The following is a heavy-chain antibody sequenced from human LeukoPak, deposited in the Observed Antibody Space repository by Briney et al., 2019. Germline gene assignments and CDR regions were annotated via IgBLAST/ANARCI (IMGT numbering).Heavy chain of an antibody. V-gene: IGHV4-34*01. CDR3: ARRPVITMVRGVIFRGMDV. J-gene: IGHJ6*02. CDR1: GGSFSGYY. CDR2: INHSGST. Sequence: SETLSLTCAVYGGSFSGYYWSWIRQPPGKGLEWIGEINHSGSTNYNPSLKSRVTVSVDTSKNQFSLKLSSVTAADTAVYYCARRPVITMVRGVIFRGMDVWGQGTTVTVSS. D-gene: IGHD3-10*01.